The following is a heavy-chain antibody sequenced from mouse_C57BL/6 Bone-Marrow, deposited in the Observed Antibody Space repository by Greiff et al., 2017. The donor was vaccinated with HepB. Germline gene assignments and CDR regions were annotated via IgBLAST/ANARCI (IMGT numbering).Heavy chain of an antibody. CDR1: GYSFTGYY. CDR2: INPSTGGT. J-gene: IGHJ2*01. V-gene: IGHV1-42*01. D-gene: IGHD1-1*01. Sequence: VQLKESGPELVKPGASVKISCKASGYSFTGYYMNWVKQSPEKSLEWIGEINPSTGGTTYNQKFKAKATLTVDKSSSTAYMQLKSLKSEDSAVYYCARSYGSRRDYWGQGTTLTVSS. CDR3: ARSYGSRRDY.